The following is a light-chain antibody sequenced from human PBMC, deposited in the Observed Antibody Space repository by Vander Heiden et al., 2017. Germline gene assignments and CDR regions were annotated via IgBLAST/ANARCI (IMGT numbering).Light chain of an antibody. J-gene: IGKJ3*01. CDR3: QQSYTRPRT. V-gene: IGKV1-39*01. CDR2: AAS. Sequence: DIQMTQSPSSLSASVGDSVTIPGRASPRISTNLNWYQQKAGKAPKLLISAASTLQSGVPSRFSGSNSGTEFTLTISDLQPDDCATFYCQQSYTRPRTFGPGTKVEIK. CDR1: PRISTN.